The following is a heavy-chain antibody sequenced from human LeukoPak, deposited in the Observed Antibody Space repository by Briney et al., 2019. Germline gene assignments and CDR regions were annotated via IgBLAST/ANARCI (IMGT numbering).Heavy chain of an antibody. J-gene: IGHJ5*02. Sequence: SETLSLTCTVSGGSISSGGYYWSWIRQHPGKGLEWIGYIYYSGNTYYNPSLKSRVTISVDTSKNQFSLKLSSVTAADTAVYYCARESRGTTNWFDPWGQGTLVTVSS. V-gene: IGHV4-31*03. D-gene: IGHD1-7*01. CDR1: GGSISSGGYY. CDR2: IYYSGNT. CDR3: ARESRGTTNWFDP.